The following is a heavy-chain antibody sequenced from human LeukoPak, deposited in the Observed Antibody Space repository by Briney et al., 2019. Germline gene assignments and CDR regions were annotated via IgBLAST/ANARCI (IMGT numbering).Heavy chain of an antibody. J-gene: IGHJ4*02. CDR3: PRQSYASGWNPFDY. V-gene: IGHV3-23*01. Sequence: GGSLRLSCAASGFTFSNYAMSWVRQAPGKGLEWVSTISGGGITTYYADSAKGRFTISRDNSKNTTFLQMNSLRADDTAVYYCPRQSYASGWNPFDYWGQGILVTVSS. CDR1: GFTFSNYA. CDR2: ISGGGITT. D-gene: IGHD6-19*01.